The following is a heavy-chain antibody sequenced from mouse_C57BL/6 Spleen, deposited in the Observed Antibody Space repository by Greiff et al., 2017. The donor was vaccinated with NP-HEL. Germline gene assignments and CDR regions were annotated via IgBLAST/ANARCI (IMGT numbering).Heavy chain of an antibody. V-gene: IGHV1-9*01. D-gene: IGHD2-4*01. Sequence: VQLQQSGAELMKPGASVKLSCKATGYTFTGYWIEWVKQRPGHGLEWIGEILPGSGSTNYNEKFKGKATFTADTSSNTAYMQLSSLTTEDSAIYYCARGEGYDYDVVYYFDYWGQGTTLTVSS. CDR2: ILPGSGST. CDR1: GYTFTGYW. J-gene: IGHJ2*01. CDR3: ARGEGYDYDVVYYFDY.